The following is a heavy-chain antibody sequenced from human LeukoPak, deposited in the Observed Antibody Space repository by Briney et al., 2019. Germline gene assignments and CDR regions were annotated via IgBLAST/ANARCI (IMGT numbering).Heavy chain of an antibody. CDR1: GGSFTIYS. V-gene: IGHV4-34*01. Sequence: MSSETLSLTCAVYGGSFTIYSWTWIRQPPGKSLEWVGEISPSGNTQYNPSLKSRVTISLDASKSQFYLKVNSVTAADTAVYYCARRVRSADYRLDYWGQGTLVTVSS. J-gene: IGHJ4*02. CDR3: ARRVRSADYRLDY. D-gene: IGHD4-11*01. CDR2: ISPSGNT.